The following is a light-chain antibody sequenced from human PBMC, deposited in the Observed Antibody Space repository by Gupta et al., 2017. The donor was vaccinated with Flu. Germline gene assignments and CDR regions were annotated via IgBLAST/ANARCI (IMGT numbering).Light chain of an antibody. CDR1: QSVKRA. V-gene: IGKV3-11*01. CDR2: DAS. J-gene: IGKJ4*01. CDR3: QQPDDWPLT. Sequence: EVVLTQSPSTLSLSPGERATLSCRASQSVKRALDWYQQKPGQAPRLLVYDASSWAAGIPAKFSGSGSGTDFTLTISDLEPEDFVVYYCQQPDDWPLTFGAGTEVELK.